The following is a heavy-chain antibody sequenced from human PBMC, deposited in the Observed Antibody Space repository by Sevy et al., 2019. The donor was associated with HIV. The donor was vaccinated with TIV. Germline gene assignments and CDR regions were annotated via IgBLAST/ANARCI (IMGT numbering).Heavy chain of an antibody. CDR3: AKAAMVRGVIGGPYYYYYMDV. V-gene: IGHV3-23*01. J-gene: IGHJ6*03. CDR1: GFTFSSYA. Sequence: GGSLRLSCAASGFTFSSYAMSWVRQAPGKGLEWVSAISGSGGSTYYADSVKGRFTISRDNSKNTLYLQMNSLRAEDTAVYDCAKAAMVRGVIGGPYYYYYMDVWGKGTPVTVSS. CDR2: ISGSGGST. D-gene: IGHD3-10*01.